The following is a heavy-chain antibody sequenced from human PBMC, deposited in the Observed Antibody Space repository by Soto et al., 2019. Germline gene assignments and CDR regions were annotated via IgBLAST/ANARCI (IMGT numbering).Heavy chain of an antibody. V-gene: IGHV5-51*01. CDR2: IYPGDSDT. CDR3: ASPYSSSWLSLDY. J-gene: IGHJ4*02. Sequence: GESLKISGKGSGYSFTRYWIGWVRQMPGKGLEWMGIIYPGDSDTRYSPSFQGQVTISADKSISTAYLQWSSLKASDTAMYYCASPYSSSWLSLDYWGQGTLVTVSS. D-gene: IGHD6-13*01. CDR1: GYSFTRYW.